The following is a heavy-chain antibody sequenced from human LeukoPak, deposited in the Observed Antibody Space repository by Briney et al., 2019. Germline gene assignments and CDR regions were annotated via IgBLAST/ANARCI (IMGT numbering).Heavy chain of an antibody. CDR3: ARGMGYYGMDV. V-gene: IGHV4-34*01. CDR2: INHSGST. CDR1: GGSFSGYY. D-gene: IGHD3-10*01. J-gene: IGHJ6*02. Sequence: SETLSLTCAVYGGSFSGYYWSWVRQPPGKGLEWIGEINHSGSTNYNPSLKSRVTISVDTSKNQFSLKLSSVTAADTAVYYCARGMGYYGMDVWGQGTTVTVSS.